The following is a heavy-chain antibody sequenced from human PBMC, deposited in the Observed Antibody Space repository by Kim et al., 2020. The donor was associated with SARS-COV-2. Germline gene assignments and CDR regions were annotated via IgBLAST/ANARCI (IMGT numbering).Heavy chain of an antibody. J-gene: IGHJ6*02. CDR2: ISYDGSNK. V-gene: IGHV3-30*18. D-gene: IGHD2-15*01. CDR1: GFTFSSYC. Sequence: GGSLRLSCVASGFTFSSYCMHWVRQAPGKRLEWVAVISYDGSNKYYADSVKGRFTISRDNSKNTLYLQMNSLRAEDTAVYYCAKDLLVGYYGMDVWGQGTTVTVSS. CDR3: AKDLLVGYYGMDV.